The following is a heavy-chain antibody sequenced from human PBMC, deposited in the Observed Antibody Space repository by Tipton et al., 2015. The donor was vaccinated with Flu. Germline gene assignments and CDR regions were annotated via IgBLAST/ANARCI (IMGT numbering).Heavy chain of an antibody. D-gene: IGHD3-22*01. J-gene: IGHJ5*02. V-gene: IGHV3-21*01. CDR1: GFTFSSYS. Sequence: LRLSCAASGFTFSSYSMNWVRQAPGKGLEWVSSISSSSSYIYYADSVKGRFTISRDNAKNSLYLQMNSLRAEDTAVYYCARGNTYYYDSSGCDWFDPWGQGTLVTVSS. CDR3: ARGNTYYYDSSGCDWFDP. CDR2: ISSSSSYI.